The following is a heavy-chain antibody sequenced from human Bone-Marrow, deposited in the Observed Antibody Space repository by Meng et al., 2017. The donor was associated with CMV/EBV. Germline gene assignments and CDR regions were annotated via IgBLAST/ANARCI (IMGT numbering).Heavy chain of an antibody. V-gene: IGHV4-4*02. CDR3: ARVTDDSSGYYGAFDY. J-gene: IGHJ4*02. CDR2: IYHSGST. D-gene: IGHD3-22*01. Sequence: GSISSGSWWSWVRQPPGKGLEWIGEIYHSGSTNYNPSLKSRVTISVDKSKNQFSLKLSSVTAADTAVYYCARVTDDSSGYYGAFDYWGQGTLVTVSS. CDR1: GSISSGSW.